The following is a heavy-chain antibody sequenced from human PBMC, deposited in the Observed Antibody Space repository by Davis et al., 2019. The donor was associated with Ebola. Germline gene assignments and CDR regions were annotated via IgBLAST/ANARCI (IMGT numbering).Heavy chain of an antibody. Sequence: GGSLRLSCAASGFTFSGSAMHWVRQASGKGLGWVGRIRSKANSYATAYAASVKGRFTIPRDDSKNTAYLQMNSLKTEDTAVYYCTRHGYSSGWYERYFDYWGQGTLVTVSS. D-gene: IGHD6-19*01. J-gene: IGHJ4*02. CDR1: GFTFSGSA. CDR2: IRSKANSYAT. V-gene: IGHV3-73*01. CDR3: TRHGYSSGWYERYFDY.